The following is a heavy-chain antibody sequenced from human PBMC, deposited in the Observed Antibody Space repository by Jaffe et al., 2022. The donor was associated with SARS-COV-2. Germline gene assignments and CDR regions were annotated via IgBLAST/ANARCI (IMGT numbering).Heavy chain of an antibody. CDR3: TMASEGGYYDSSGYYLA. CDR1: GFIFDDYA. D-gene: IGHD3-22*01. CDR2: ISWHSGNI. V-gene: IGHV3-9*01. J-gene: IGHJ4*02. Sequence: EVQLVESGGDSVQPGRSLTLSCKASGFIFDDYAMHWVRQAPGKGLEWVSGISWHSGNIGYAESVEGRFTISRDNAKNSLYLQMNSLRAEDTAVYYCTMASEGGYYDSSGYYLAWGRGTLVTVSS.